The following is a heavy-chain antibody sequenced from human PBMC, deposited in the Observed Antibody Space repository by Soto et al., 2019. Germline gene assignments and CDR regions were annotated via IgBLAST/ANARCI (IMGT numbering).Heavy chain of an antibody. CDR3: ARQGSSGWYGNY. CDR1: GYNFATYW. Sequence: LKISCQGSGYNFATYWIGWVRQMPGKGLEWMGIIYPGDSQTRYSPSFQGQVTMSVDKSISTAYLQWSSLKASDTAMYYCARQGSSGWYGNYWGQGTLVTV. D-gene: IGHD6-19*01. J-gene: IGHJ4*02. V-gene: IGHV5-51*01. CDR2: IYPGDSQT.